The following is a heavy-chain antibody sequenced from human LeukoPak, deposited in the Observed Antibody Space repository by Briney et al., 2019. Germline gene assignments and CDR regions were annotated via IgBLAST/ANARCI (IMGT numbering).Heavy chain of an antibody. D-gene: IGHD4-17*01. Sequence: GGSLRLSCAASGFSLSTYPMNWVRQAPGKGLEWVSSISSSSVYIYYADSVKGRFTISRDHAKNSLYLQMNSLRTEDTAVYYCARDVLGDYDYWGQGTLVSVSS. CDR3: ARDVLGDYDY. V-gene: IGHV3-21*01. CDR1: GFSLSTYP. J-gene: IGHJ4*02. CDR2: ISSSSVYI.